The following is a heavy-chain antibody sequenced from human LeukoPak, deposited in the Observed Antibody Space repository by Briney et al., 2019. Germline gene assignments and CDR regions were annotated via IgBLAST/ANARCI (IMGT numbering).Heavy chain of an antibody. CDR1: GFTFSSYA. CDR2: ISYDGSNK. Sequence: GGSLRLSCAASGFTFSSYAMHWVRQAPGKGLEWVAVISYDGSNKYYADSVKGRFTISRDNSKNTLYLQMNSLRAEDTAVYYCARGGTYYYDSSGYYLSPDDAFDIWGQGTMVTVSS. J-gene: IGHJ3*02. V-gene: IGHV3-30-3*01. D-gene: IGHD3-22*01. CDR3: ARGGTYYYDSSGYYLSPDDAFDI.